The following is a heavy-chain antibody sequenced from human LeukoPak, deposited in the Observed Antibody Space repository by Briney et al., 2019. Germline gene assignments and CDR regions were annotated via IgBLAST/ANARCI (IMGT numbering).Heavy chain of an antibody. CDR1: GGSISSYS. J-gene: IGHJ4*02. Sequence: PSETLSLTCTVSGGSISSYSWSWIRQPPGKELEWIGYIYYSGSTNYNPSLKSRVTISVDTSKNQSSLKMSSVTAADTAVYYCARHRTDYSLDYWGQGTLVTVSS. CDR3: ARHRTDYSLDY. CDR2: IYYSGST. V-gene: IGHV4-59*08. D-gene: IGHD4/OR15-4a*01.